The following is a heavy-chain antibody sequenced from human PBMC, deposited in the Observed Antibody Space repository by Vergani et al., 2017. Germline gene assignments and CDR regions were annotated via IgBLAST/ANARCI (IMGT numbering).Heavy chain of an antibody. D-gene: IGHD3-22*01. CDR2: IYYSGST. J-gene: IGHJ3*02. CDR1: GGSISSYY. CDR3: ARLYYYDSSGYPDAFDI. Sequence: QVQLQESGPGLVKPSQTLSLTCPVSGGSISSYYWSWIRQPPGKGLEWIGYIYYSGSTNYNPSLKSRVTISVDTSKNQFSLKLSSVTAADTAVYYCARLYYYDSSGYPDAFDIWGQGTMVTVSS. V-gene: IGHV4-59*01.